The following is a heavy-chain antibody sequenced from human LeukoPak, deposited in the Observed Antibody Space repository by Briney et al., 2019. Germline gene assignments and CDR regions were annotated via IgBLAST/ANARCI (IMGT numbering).Heavy chain of an antibody. D-gene: IGHD3-22*01. CDR3: ATYSSLDY. J-gene: IGHJ4*02. V-gene: IGHV4-59*08. CDR1: GVSISSYY. Sequence: ASETLSLTCTVSGVSISSYYWSWIRQPPGKGLEWIGYIYYSGSTNYNPSLKSRVTISVDTSKNQFSLKLSSVTAADTAVYYCATYSSLDYWGQGTLVTVSS. CDR2: IYYSGST.